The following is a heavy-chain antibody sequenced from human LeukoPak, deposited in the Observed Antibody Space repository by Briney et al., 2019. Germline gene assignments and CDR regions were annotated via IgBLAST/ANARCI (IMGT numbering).Heavy chain of an antibody. CDR3: AKDGYDILTGPDY. CDR1: GFTFDDYA. V-gene: IGHV3-9*01. CDR2: ISWNSGSI. D-gene: IGHD3-9*01. J-gene: IGHJ4*02. Sequence: PGGSLRLSCAASGFTFDDYAMPWVRQAPGKGLEWVSGISWNSGSIGYADSVKGRFTISRDNAKNSLYLQMNSLRAEDTALYYCAKDGYDILTGPDYWGQGTLVTVSS.